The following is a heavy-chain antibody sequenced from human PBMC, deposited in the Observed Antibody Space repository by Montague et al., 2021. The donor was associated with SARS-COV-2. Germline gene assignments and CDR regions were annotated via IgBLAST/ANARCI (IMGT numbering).Heavy chain of an antibody. D-gene: IGHD5-24*01. V-gene: IGHV4-39*01. CDR2: IFYSGST. CDR3: ARVLRRDGSSDY. J-gene: IGHJ4*02. Sequence: SETLSLTCTVSGGSISSSTSYWGWIRQPPGKGLEWIGSIFYSGSTYYNPSLKSRITISVDTSKNQFSLKLSSVTAADTAVYYCARVLRRDGSSDYWGQGTLVTVSS. CDR1: GGSISSSTSY.